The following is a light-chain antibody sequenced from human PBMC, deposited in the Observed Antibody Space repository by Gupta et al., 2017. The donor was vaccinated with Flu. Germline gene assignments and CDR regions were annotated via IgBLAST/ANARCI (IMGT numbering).Light chain of an antibody. J-gene: IGKJ4*01. V-gene: IGKV1D-12*01. CDR3: QQANSFPRT. CDR2: AAS. CDR1: QGISSC. Sequence: DIQLTQSPSSVSASVGDRATITCRASQGISSCVAWYQQKPGRAPKLLIYAASSLQSGVPSRFSGSGSGTDVTLTISSLQPEDFATYYCQQANSFPRTFDGGTKVEIK.